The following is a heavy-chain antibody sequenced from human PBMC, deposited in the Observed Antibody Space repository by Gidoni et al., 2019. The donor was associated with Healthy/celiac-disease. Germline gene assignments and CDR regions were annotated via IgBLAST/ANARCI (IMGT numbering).Heavy chain of an antibody. CDR2: IYYSGST. J-gene: IGHJ6*03. Sequence: QLQLQESGPGLVKPAETLSLTCTVAGGSISSSSYYWGWIRQPPGKGLEWIGSIYYSGSTYYNPSLKSRVTISVDTSKTQFSLKLSSVTAADTAVYYCAGSGYALGYYYMDVWGKGTTVTVSS. V-gene: IGHV4-39*01. D-gene: IGHD5-12*01. CDR1: GGSISSSSYY. CDR3: AGSGYALGYYYMDV.